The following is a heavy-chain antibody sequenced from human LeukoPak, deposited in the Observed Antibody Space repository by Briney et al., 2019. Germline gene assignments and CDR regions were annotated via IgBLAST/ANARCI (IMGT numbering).Heavy chain of an antibody. J-gene: IGHJ4*02. V-gene: IGHV3-30-3*01. Sequence: GGSLRLSCAASGFTFSSYAMHWVRQAPGKGLEWVAVISYDGSNKYYADSVKGRFTISRDNSKNTLYLQVNSLRAEDTAVYYCARDNGYNVGYLDYWGQGTLVAVSS. CDR1: GFTFSSYA. CDR3: ARDNGYNVGYLDY. CDR2: ISYDGSNK. D-gene: IGHD5-24*01.